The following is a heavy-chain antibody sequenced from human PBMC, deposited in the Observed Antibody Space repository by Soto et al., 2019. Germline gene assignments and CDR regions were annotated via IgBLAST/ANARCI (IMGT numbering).Heavy chain of an antibody. CDR1: GFRFSSFA. J-gene: IGHJ4*02. CDR2: ISSDGSRE. V-gene: IGHV3-30-3*01. CDR3: ARALIGSAGTGAYFDY. D-gene: IGHD6-13*01. Sequence: QVQLVESGGGVVQPGRSLRLSCTASGFRFSSFAMHWVRQTPGKGLVWVAVISSDGSREYYADSVKGRFTISRDNSNNTLYLQMGSLGGDDSAVYFCARALIGSAGTGAYFDYWGQGTLVSVSS.